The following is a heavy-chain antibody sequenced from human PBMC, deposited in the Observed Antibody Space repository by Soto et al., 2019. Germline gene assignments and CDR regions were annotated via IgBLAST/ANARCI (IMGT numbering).Heavy chain of an antibody. Sequence: QLQLQESGPGLVKHSETLSLTCAVSGGSISSDTHFWGWIRQPPGKGLEWIGSIYDSGTTYYNPSLKSRVTIDADTSKKHFSLKLSSVTAADTAVYYCTRTGRLGRYYYYMDVWGKGTTVTVSS. D-gene: IGHD6-19*01. CDR2: IYDSGTT. CDR1: GGSISSDTHF. J-gene: IGHJ6*03. CDR3: TRTGRLGRYYYYMDV. V-gene: IGHV4-39*02.